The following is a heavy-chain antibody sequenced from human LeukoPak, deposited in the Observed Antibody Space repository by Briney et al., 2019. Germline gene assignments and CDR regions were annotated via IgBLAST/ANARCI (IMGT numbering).Heavy chain of an antibody. V-gene: IGHV3-30*04. J-gene: IGHJ4*02. CDR1: GFTFSSYA. Sequence: PGGSLRLSCAASGFTFSSYAMHWVRQAPGKGLEWVAVISYDGSNKYYADSVKGRFTISRDNSKNTLYLQMNSLRAEDTAVYYCARDSLGILLWFGELLSPFDYWGQGTLVTVSS. CDR3: ARDSLGILLWFGELLSPFDY. D-gene: IGHD3-10*01. CDR2: ISYDGSNK.